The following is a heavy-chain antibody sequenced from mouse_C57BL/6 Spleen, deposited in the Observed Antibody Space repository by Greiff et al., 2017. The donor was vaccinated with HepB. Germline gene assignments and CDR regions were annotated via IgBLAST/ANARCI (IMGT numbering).Heavy chain of an antibody. CDR1: GYTFTDYN. CDR3: ARGYYGSAYYAMDY. Sequence: VQLQQSGPELVKPGASVKIPCKASGYTFTDYNMDWVKQSHGKSLEWIGDINPNNGGTIYNQKFKGKATLTVDKSSSKAYMELRSLTSEDTAVYYCARGYYGSAYYAMDYWGQGTSVTVSS. D-gene: IGHD1-1*01. V-gene: IGHV1-18*01. J-gene: IGHJ4*01. CDR2: INPNNGGT.